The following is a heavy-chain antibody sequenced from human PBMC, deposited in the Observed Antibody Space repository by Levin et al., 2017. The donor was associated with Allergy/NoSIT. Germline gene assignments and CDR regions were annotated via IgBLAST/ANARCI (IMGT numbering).Heavy chain of an antibody. CDR1: GYTFTTYG. D-gene: IGHD1-26*01. J-gene: IGHJ4*02. CDR3: ARATSWVFNYFDS. CDR2: ISGSNGNT. Sequence: ASVKVSCKTSGYTFTTYGIAWVRQAPGQGLEWMGWISGSNGNTDYAYKLEGRATLTTDTSTSTAYMELTRLRSDDTAVYYCARATSWVFNYFDSWGQGTAVTVSS. V-gene: IGHV1-18*01.